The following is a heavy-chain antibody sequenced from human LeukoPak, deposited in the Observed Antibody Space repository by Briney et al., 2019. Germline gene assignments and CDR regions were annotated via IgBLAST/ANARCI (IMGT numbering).Heavy chain of an antibody. J-gene: IGHJ4*02. CDR2: FDPEDGET. CDR3: ATEDYSSSSGFPAY. V-gene: IGHV1-24*01. D-gene: IGHD6-6*01. CDR1: GYTLTELS. Sequence: ASVKGSCKVSGYTLTELSMHWVRQAPGKGLEWMGGFDPEDGETIYAQKFQGRVTMTEDTSTDTAYMELSSLRSEDTAVYYCATEDYSSSSGFPAYWGQGTLVTVSS.